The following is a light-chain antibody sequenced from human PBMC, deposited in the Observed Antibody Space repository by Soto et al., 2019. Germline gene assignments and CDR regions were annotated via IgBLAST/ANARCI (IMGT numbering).Light chain of an antibody. Sequence: EVVLTQSPGTLSLSPGERATLSCRASQSVSSSYLARYQQKPGQVPRLLIYAASARATGIPDRVSGSRSGTDFTLTISRLEPEDFALYYCHHYGVTPFTFGQGTQVEMK. V-gene: IGKV3-20*01. CDR2: AAS. CDR1: QSVSSSY. CDR3: HHYGVTPFT. J-gene: IGKJ1*01.